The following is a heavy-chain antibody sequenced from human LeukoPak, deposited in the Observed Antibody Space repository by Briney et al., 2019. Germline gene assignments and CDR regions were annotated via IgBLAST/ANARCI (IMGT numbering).Heavy chain of an antibody. CDR2: IYYSGST. CDR1: GFTFRDYT. CDR3: ARTGYYDSLPDY. D-gene: IGHD3-22*01. J-gene: IGHJ4*02. Sequence: LRLSCAASGFTFRDYTMNWIRQPPGKGLEWIGYIYYSGSTYYNPSLKSRVTISVDTSKNQFSLKLSSVTAADTAVYYCARTGYYDSLPDYWGQGTLVTVSS. V-gene: IGHV4-30-4*08.